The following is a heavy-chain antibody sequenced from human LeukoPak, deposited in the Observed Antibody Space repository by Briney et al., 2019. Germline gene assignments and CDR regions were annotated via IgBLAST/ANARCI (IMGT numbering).Heavy chain of an antibody. V-gene: IGHV4-39*07. CDR1: GGSISSSSYY. J-gene: IGHJ4*02. CDR3: ARLTTAPYYFDY. CDR2: IYYSGST. D-gene: IGHD4-17*01. Sequence: SETLSLTCTVSGGSISSSSYYWGWIRQPPGQGLEWIGSIYYSGSTYYNPSLKSRVTTSVDTSKNQFSLKLSSVTAADTAVYYCARLTTAPYYFDYWGQGTLVTVSS.